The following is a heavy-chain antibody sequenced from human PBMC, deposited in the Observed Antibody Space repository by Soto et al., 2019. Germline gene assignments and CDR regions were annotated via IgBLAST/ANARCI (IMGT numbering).Heavy chain of an antibody. CDR2: IYYSGST. D-gene: IGHD6-25*01. CDR1: GGSVSSGGSY. V-gene: IGHV4-31*03. CDR3: ARYVAANAWFDP. Sequence: SETLSLTCTVSGGSVSSGGSYWSWIRQHPGKGLEWIGYIYYSGSTYYNPSLKSRVTISLDTSKNQFSLKLSSVTAADTAVYYCARYVAANAWFDPWGQGTLVTVSS. J-gene: IGHJ5*02.